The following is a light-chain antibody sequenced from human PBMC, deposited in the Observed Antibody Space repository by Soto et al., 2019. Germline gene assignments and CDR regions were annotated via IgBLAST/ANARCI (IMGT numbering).Light chain of an antibody. J-gene: IGKJ1*01. Sequence: IHMTQSPSSLSASLGDRVTVAXRASQSISLWFAWYQQKPGKAPKXXIYXASILESGVPSRFSGSGSGTEFTITISSLQPDDFATYYCQQYNSYRTFGQGTKVDIK. CDR1: QSISLW. CDR2: XAS. V-gene: IGKV1-5*01. CDR3: QQYNSYRT.